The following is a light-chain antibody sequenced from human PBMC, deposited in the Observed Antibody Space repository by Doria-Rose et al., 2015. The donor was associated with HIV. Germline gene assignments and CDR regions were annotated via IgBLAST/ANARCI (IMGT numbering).Light chain of an antibody. V-gene: IGKV4-1*01. J-gene: IGKJ2*01. Sequence: TQSPDSLAVSLGERATINCKSSQSVLYSSNNKNYLTWYQQKPGQPPKLLIYWASSRESGVPDRFSGSGSRTDFTLTISSLQAEDVAVYYCQQYYSTPYTFGQGTKLEIK. CDR2: WAS. CDR3: QQYYSTPYT. CDR1: QSVLYSSNNKNY.